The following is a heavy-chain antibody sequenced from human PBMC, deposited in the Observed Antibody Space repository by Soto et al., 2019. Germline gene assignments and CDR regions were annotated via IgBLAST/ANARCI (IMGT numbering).Heavy chain of an antibody. Sequence: SETLSLTCTVSGGSISSYYWSWIRQPPGKGLGWIGYIYYSGSTNYNPSLKMRVTISVDTSKIQFSLKLSSVTAADTAVYYCARFSVYGDYYFDYWGQGTLVTVSS. J-gene: IGHJ4*02. CDR2: IYYSGST. CDR1: GGSISSYY. D-gene: IGHD4-17*01. CDR3: ARFSVYGDYYFDY. V-gene: IGHV4-59*01.